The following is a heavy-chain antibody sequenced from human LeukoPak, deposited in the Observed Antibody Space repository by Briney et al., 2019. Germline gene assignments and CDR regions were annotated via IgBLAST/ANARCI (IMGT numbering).Heavy chain of an antibody. CDR3: TTDLEGYSGYKNAFDI. CDR1: GFTFSNAW. CDR2: IKSKTDGGTT. D-gene: IGHD5-12*01. V-gene: IGHV3-15*01. J-gene: IGHJ3*02. Sequence: PGGSLRLSCAASGFTFSNAWMSWVRQAPGKGLEWVGRIKSKTDGGTTDYAAPVKGRFTISRDDSKNTLYLQMNSLKTEDTAVYYCTTDLEGYSGYKNAFDIWGQGTMVTVSS.